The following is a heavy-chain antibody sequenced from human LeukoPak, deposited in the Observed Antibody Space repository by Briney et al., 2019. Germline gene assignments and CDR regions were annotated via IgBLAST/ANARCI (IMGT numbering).Heavy chain of an antibody. CDR3: AISTIVVVPAAIPGGRLDY. CDR2: IIPIFGTA. V-gene: IGHV1-69*01. J-gene: IGHJ4*02. Sequence: SVKVSCKASGGTFSSYAISWVRQAPGQGLEWMGGIIPIFGTANYAQKFQGRVTITADDSTSTAYMELSSLRSEDTAVYYCAISTIVVVPAAIPGGRLDYWGQGTLVTVSS. CDR1: GGTFSSYA. D-gene: IGHD2-2*02.